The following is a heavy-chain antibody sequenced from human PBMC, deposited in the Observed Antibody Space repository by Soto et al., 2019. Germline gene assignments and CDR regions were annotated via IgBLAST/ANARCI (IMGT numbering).Heavy chain of an antibody. CDR1: GFTSSDYY. D-gene: IGHD6-13*01. CDR2: FSSSGDTI. Sequence: QVQLVESGGGLVKPGGSLRLSCAASGFTSSDYYMSWIRQAPGKGLEYISYFSSSGDTIYSTDSVRGRFSISWDNAKKSLDLQMNSQRAEDTAVYYCARDRSGSWYGRGYHYYGMDVWGQGTTVTVSS. V-gene: IGHV3-11*01. J-gene: IGHJ6*02. CDR3: ARDRSGSWYGRGYHYYGMDV.